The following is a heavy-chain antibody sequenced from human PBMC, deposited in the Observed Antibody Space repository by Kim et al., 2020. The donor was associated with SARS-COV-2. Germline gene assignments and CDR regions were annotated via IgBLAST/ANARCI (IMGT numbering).Heavy chain of an antibody. CDR3: ARLTYCGGDCYPYFDF. D-gene: IGHD2-21*02. V-gene: IGHV4-59*08. J-gene: IGHJ4*02. Sequence: SLKSRVTISVDTSKNRFSLRRTSVTAADTAVYYCARLTYCGGDCYPYFDFWGQGTLVTVSS.